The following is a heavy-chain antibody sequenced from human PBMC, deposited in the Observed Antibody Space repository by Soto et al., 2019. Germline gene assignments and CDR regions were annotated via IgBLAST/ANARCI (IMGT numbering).Heavy chain of an antibody. CDR1: GGSISSGGYY. CDR3: ARNHNWNLDIDY. CDR2: IYYSGST. J-gene: IGHJ4*02. V-gene: IGHV4-31*03. Sequence: PSETLSLTCTVSGGSISSGGYYWSWIRQHPGKGLEWIGYIYYSGSTYYNPSLKSRVTISVDTSKNQFSLKLSSVTAADTAVYYCARNHNWNLDIDYWGQGTLVTVSS. D-gene: IGHD1-20*01.